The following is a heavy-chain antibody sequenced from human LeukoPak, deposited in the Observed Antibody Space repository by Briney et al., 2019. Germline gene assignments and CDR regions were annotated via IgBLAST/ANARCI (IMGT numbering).Heavy chain of an antibody. J-gene: IGHJ6*03. V-gene: IGHV3-21*01. CDR2: ISSSSGYI. CDR3: ARGQGFAGYMDV. D-gene: IGHD3-10*01. Sequence: GGSLRLSCAASGFTFSSYSVNWVRQAPGKGLEWVSSISSSSGYIHYADSVKGRFTISRDNAKDSVYLQMNSLRAEDTAVYYCARGQGFAGYMDVWGKGTTVTVSS. CDR1: GFTFSSYS.